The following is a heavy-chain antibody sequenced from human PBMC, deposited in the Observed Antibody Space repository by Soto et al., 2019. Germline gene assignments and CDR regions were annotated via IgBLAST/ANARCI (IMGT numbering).Heavy chain of an antibody. J-gene: IGHJ6*02. CDR2: IIPIFGTA. Sequence: ASVKVSCKASGGTFSSYAISWVRQAPGQGLEWMGGIIPIFGTANYAQKFQGRVTITADESTSTAYMEPSSLRSEDTAVYYCARGLPQYYYDSSGSDALGYGMDVWGQGTTVTVSS. CDR3: ARGLPQYYYDSSGSDALGYGMDV. V-gene: IGHV1-69*13. CDR1: GGTFSSYA. D-gene: IGHD3-22*01.